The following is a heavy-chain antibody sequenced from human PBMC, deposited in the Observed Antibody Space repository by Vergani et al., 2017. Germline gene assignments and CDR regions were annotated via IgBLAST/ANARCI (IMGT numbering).Heavy chain of an antibody. Sequence: QVQLQQWGPGLVKPSETLSLTCTVSGGSISSYYWSWIRQPPGKGLEWIGYIYYSGSTNYNPSLKSRVTISVDTSKNQFSLKLSSVTAADTAVYYCARHSSSWETYGMDVWGQGTTVTVSS. CDR2: IYYSGST. J-gene: IGHJ6*02. D-gene: IGHD6-13*01. V-gene: IGHV4-59*01. CDR3: ARHSSSWETYGMDV. CDR1: GGSISSYY.